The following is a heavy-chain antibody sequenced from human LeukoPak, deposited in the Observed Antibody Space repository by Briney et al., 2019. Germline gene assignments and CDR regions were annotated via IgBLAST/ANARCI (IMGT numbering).Heavy chain of an antibody. V-gene: IGHV1-69*04. D-gene: IGHD2-2*01. CDR2: IIPILGIA. Sequence: SVKVSXKASGGTFSSYTISWVRQAPGQGLEWMGRIIPILGIANYAQKFQGRGTITADKSTSKAYMELSSLRSEDTAVYYCARDRYGVPAAMTSRAFDIWGQGTMVTVSS. CDR3: ARDRYGVPAAMTSRAFDI. CDR1: GGTFSSYT. J-gene: IGHJ3*02.